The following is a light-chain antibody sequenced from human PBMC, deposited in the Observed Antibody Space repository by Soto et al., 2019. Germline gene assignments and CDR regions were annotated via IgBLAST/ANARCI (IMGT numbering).Light chain of an antibody. J-gene: IGKJ4*01. CDR1: QSVLYSSNNKNY. CDR3: QQYYSTPPT. Sequence: DIVMTQSPDSLAVSLGERATTNCKSSQSVLYSSNNKNYLAWYQQKPGHPPKLLIYWASTRESGVPDRFSGSGSWTDFTLTISSLQAEDVAVYYCQQYYSTPPTFGGGTKVEIK. V-gene: IGKV4-1*01. CDR2: WAS.